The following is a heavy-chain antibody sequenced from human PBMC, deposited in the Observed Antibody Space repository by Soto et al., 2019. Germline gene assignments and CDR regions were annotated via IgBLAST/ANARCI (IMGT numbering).Heavy chain of an antibody. CDR1: GDSVSSNSAA. D-gene: IGHD3-16*02. Sequence: PSQTLSLTCVISGDSVSSNSAAWNWIRQSPSRGLEWLGRTYYRSKWYNDYAVSVKSRITINPDTSKNQFSLQPNSVTPEDTAVYYCARDLPDYDYVWGSYRYRGSYFDYWGQGTLVTVS. CDR2: TYYRSKWYN. CDR3: ARDLPDYDYVWGSYRYRGSYFDY. J-gene: IGHJ4*02. V-gene: IGHV6-1*01.